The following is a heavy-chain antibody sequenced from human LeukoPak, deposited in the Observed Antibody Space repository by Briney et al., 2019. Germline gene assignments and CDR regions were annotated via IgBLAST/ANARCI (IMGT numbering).Heavy chain of an antibody. Sequence: SETLSLTCTVSGDSITSAEYSWNWIRQPAGKGLEWIGRVSTSGKTFYNPSLNSRVTISLDTSKKQFSLKLSTVTAADTAVYYCARDRLIWFEEFNYWGQGTLVTVSS. J-gene: IGHJ4*02. CDR3: ARDRLIWFEEFNY. CDR1: GDSITSAEYS. D-gene: IGHD3-10*01. CDR2: VSTSGKT. V-gene: IGHV4-61*02.